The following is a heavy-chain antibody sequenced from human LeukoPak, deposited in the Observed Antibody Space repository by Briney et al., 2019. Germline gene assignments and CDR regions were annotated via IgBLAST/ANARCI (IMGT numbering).Heavy chain of an antibody. CDR2: ISYDGSNK. V-gene: IGHV3-30*03. J-gene: IGHJ4*02. CDR3: AANWNRGH. CDR1: GFTFSSYG. Sequence: GGSLRLSCSASGFTFSSYGMHWVRQAPGKGLEWVAVISYDGSNKYYADSVKGRFTISRDNSKNTLYLQMNSLRAEDTAVYYCAANWNRGHWGQGTLVTVSS. D-gene: IGHD1-1*01.